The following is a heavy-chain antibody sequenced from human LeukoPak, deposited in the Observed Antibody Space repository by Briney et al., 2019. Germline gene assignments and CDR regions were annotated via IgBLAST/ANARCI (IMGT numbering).Heavy chain of an antibody. J-gene: IGHJ4*02. CDR2: IRDDGNNK. Sequence: GGSLRLSCAASGFTFSSYGMHWVRLAPGKGLEWVAFIRDDGNNKFYPDSVKGRFTISRDNSKNTLYLQMNSLRAEDTAVYYCAKVPITTGRFLEWLLWGQGTLVTVSS. V-gene: IGHV3-30*02. CDR3: AKVPITTGRFLEWLL. CDR1: GFTFSSYG. D-gene: IGHD3-3*01.